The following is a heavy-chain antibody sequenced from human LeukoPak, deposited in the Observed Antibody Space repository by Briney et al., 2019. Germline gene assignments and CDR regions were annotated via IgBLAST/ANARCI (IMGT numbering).Heavy chain of an antibody. CDR1: GGSISSYY. J-gene: IGHJ1*01. V-gene: IGHV4-59*01. Sequence: PSETLSLTCTVSGGSISSYYWSWIRQPPGKGLEWIGYIYYSGSTNYNPSLKSRVTISVDTSKNQFSLKLSSVTAADTAVYYCARGRAAAGTTAYFQHWGQGTLVTVPS. D-gene: IGHD6-13*01. CDR2: IYYSGST. CDR3: ARGRAAAGTTAYFQH.